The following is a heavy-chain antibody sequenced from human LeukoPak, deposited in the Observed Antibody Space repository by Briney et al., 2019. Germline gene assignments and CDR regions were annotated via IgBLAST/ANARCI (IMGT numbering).Heavy chain of an antibody. CDR1: GGSTSNYY. D-gene: IGHD6-19*01. CDR2: IYYSGST. V-gene: IGHV4-59*01. Sequence: SETLSLTCTVSGGSTSNYYWSWIRQPPGKGLEWIGYIYYSGSTNYNPSLKSRVTISVDTSKNQFSLKLSSVTAADTAVYYCARGMAVAPNWFDPWGQGTLVTVSS. CDR3: ARGMAVAPNWFDP. J-gene: IGHJ5*02.